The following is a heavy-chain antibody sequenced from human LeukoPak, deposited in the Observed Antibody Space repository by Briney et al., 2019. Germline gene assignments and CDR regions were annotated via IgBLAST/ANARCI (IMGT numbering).Heavy chain of an antibody. CDR3: GRDPTYRNYFDS. CDR2: VDPEDGET. CDR1: GYTLTELS. V-gene: IGHV1-24*01. D-gene: IGHD1-1*01. J-gene: IGHJ4*02. Sequence: ASVKLSCKVSGYTLTELSMHLVRQGPGKGLELMGGVDPEDGETSYAQKFQGRVTMTRDMSTRTVYMEMSSLTSDDTAVYYCGRDPTYRNYFDSWGQGTLVTVSS.